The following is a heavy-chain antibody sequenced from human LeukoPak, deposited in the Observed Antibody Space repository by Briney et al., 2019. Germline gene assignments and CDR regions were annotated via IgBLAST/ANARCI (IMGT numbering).Heavy chain of an antibody. V-gene: IGHV3-23*01. CDR3: AKTIRPSSSLGLFDP. Sequence: GGSLRLSCAASGFTFGSYAMSWVRQAPGKGLEWVSTISGSGGGPYYADSVKGRFTISRDNSKNTLYLQMNSLRAEDTAVYYCAKTIRPSSSLGLFDPWGQGTLVTVSS. D-gene: IGHD6-13*01. CDR2: ISGSGGGP. J-gene: IGHJ5*02. CDR1: GFTFGSYA.